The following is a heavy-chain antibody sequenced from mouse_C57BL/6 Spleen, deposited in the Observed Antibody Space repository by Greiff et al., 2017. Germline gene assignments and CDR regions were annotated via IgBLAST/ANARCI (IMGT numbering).Heavy chain of an antibody. Sequence: QVQLQQPGAELVMPGASVKLSCKASGYTFTSYWMHWVKQRPGQGLEWIGEIDPSDSYTNYNQKFKGKSTLTVDKSSSTAYMQLSSLTSDDSAVYYCARRGALDGAMDYWGQGTSVTVSS. J-gene: IGHJ4*01. V-gene: IGHV1-69*01. CDR1: GYTFTSYW. D-gene: IGHD1-2*01. CDR2: IDPSDSYT. CDR3: ARRGALDGAMDY.